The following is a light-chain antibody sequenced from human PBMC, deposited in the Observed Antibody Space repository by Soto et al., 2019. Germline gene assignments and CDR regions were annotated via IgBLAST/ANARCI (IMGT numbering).Light chain of an antibody. V-gene: IGKV1-5*01. Sequence: GDSVTMTCRASQNISTSLAWYQHKPGKAPTLLMFDVSNLESGVPSRFSGSGSGTEFTLTINGLQPDDFATYYCQQLNSYPITFGQGTRLEI. CDR3: QQLNSYPIT. J-gene: IGKJ5*01. CDR2: DVS. CDR1: QNISTS.